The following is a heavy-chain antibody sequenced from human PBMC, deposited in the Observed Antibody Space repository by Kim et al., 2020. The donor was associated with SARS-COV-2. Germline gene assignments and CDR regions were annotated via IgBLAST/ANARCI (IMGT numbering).Heavy chain of an antibody. V-gene: IGHV3-11*01. CDR3: ARDGKVYDFWSGYLPGDYYYYYMDV. CDR2: ISSSGSTI. Sequence: GGSLRHSCAASGFTFSDYYMSWIRQAPGKGLEWVSYISSSGSTIYYADSVKGRFTISRDNAKNSLYLQMNSLRAEDTAVYYCARDGKVYDFWSGYLPGDYYYYYMDVWGKGTTVAVSS. CDR1: GFTFSDYY. D-gene: IGHD3-3*01. J-gene: IGHJ6*03.